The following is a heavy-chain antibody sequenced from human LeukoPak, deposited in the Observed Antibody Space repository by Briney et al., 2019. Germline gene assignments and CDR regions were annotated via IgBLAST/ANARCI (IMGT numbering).Heavy chain of an antibody. V-gene: IGHV3-23*01. J-gene: IGHJ4*02. Sequence: ETLSLTCAVYGGSFSGYYWSWVRQAPGKGLEWVSAISGSGGSTYYADSVKGRFTISRDNSKNTLYLQMNSLRAEDTAVYYCAKEVYDSSGIYDYWGQGTLVTVSS. CDR2: ISGSGGST. CDR3: AKEVYDSSGIYDY. D-gene: IGHD3-22*01. CDR1: GGSFSGYY.